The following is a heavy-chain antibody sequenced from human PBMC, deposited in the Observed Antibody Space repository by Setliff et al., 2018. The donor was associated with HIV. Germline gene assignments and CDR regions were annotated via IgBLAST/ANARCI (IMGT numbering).Heavy chain of an antibody. D-gene: IGHD1-20*01. J-gene: IGHJ6*03. Sequence: KPPETLSLTCAVYGGSFSGYYWSWIRQSPGKGLEWIGETNHSGSSNYNPSLKSRVTVSVDTSKNQFSLELSSVTAADTAVFFCARVANRRGPRGITGTTGYSYYMDVWGKGTTVTVSS. CDR3: ARVANRRGPRGITGTTGYSYYMDV. CDR2: TNHSGSS. V-gene: IGHV4-34*01. CDR1: GGSFSGYY.